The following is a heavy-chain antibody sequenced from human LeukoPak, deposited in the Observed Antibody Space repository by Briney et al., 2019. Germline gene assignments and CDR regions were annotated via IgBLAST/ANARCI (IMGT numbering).Heavy chain of an antibody. Sequence: GGSLRLSCAASGFTFRNYAMHWVRQAPGKGLEWVAVISYDGRNKYYADSVKGRFIISRDNPKNTLYLQMNSLRREDTAVYYCAREGRADIAAVDVAYRGQGTLVTVSS. CDR2: ISYDGRNK. V-gene: IGHV3-30*04. J-gene: IGHJ4*02. D-gene: IGHD6-13*01. CDR3: AREGRADIAAVDVAY. CDR1: GFTFRNYA.